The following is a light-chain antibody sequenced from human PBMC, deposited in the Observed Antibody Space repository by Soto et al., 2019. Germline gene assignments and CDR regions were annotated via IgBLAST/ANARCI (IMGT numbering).Light chain of an antibody. V-gene: IGKV1-39*01. J-gene: IGKJ4*01. CDR3: QQSYKPPPS. Sequence: DIQMTQSTSSLSAFAGDRVTITCRASQSFTSYFNWYQQKPGKAPKLLIYAVSDLQSGVPSRFSGSGSGTDFTLTISNLQPEGSATYYSQQSYKPPPSFGGGTKVVIK. CDR2: AVS. CDR1: QSFTSY.